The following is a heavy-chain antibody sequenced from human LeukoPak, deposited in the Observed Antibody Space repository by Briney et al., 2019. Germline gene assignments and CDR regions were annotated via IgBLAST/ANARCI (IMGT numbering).Heavy chain of an antibody. Sequence: PGGSLRLSCAVSGFTVSRNYMSWLRQAPGKGLEWVSVIYSGGSTYYADSVKGRFTISRDNSKNTLDLQMNSLRAEDTAVYYCARAIGDYWGQGTLVTVSS. CDR3: ARAIGDY. D-gene: IGHD3-10*01. J-gene: IGHJ4*02. V-gene: IGHV3-53*01. CDR2: IYSGGST. CDR1: GFTVSRNY.